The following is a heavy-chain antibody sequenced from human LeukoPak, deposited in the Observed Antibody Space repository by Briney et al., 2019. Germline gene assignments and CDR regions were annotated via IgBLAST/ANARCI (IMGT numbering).Heavy chain of an antibody. CDR3: AKDIRSYYDSSAIDY. Sequence: GGSLRLSCAASGFTFDDYAMHWVRQAPGKGLEWVSGIRWNSGTIVYADSVKGRFTISRDNAKNSLYLQMNSLRAEDMALYYCAKDIRSYYDSSAIDYWGQGTLVTVSS. D-gene: IGHD3-22*01. CDR1: GFTFDDYA. CDR2: IRWNSGTI. V-gene: IGHV3-9*03. J-gene: IGHJ4*02.